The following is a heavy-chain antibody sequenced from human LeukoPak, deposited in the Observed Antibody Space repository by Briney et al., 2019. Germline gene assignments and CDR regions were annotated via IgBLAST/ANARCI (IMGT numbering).Heavy chain of an antibody. CDR3: SRDSLSSCGGDCYSGLDV. CDR2: ITNDGSST. V-gene: IGHV3-74*01. D-gene: IGHD2-21*02. CDR1: GLTFSSHW. Sequence: GGSLRLSCAASGLTFSSHWMHWVRQAPGKGLVWVSRITNDGSSTTYADSVKGRFTISRDNAKNTLYLQMNSLRAEDTAVYYCSRDSLSSCGGDCYSGLDVWGQGTTVTVSS. J-gene: IGHJ6*02.